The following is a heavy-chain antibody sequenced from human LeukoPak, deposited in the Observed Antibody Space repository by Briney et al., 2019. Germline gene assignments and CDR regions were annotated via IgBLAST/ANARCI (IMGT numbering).Heavy chain of an antibody. V-gene: IGHV4-59*01. CDR3: ARDLRTVAANSHDAFDI. CDR2: IYYSGST. J-gene: IGHJ3*02. D-gene: IGHD6-19*01. Sequence: PSETLSLACAVYGGSFSGYYWSWIRQPPGKGLEWIGYIYYSGSTSYNPSLRSRVTISIDISKNQFSLKLSSVTAADTAVYYCARDLRTVAANSHDAFDIWGQGTMVTVSS. CDR1: GGSFSGYY.